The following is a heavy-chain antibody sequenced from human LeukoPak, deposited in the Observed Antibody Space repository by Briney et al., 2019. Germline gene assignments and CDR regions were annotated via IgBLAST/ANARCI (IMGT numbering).Heavy chain of an antibody. CDR1: GFTVSSNY. CDR3: ARDIGGIFDS. CDR2: IYTGGST. V-gene: IGHV3-53*01. J-gene: IGHJ4*02. Sequence: GGSLRLSCAASGFTVSSNYMTWVRQAPGKGLEWVSFIYTGGSTYYADSVKGRFTISRDNSKNTLYLQMNSLRAEDTAVYYCARDIGGIFDSWGQGTLVTVSS. D-gene: IGHD1-26*01.